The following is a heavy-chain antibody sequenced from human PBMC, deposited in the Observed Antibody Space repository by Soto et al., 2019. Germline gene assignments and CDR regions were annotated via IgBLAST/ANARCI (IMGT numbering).Heavy chain of an antibody. CDR3: AKDLYGPSVDYDYIWGSYRYPELGGFDY. CDR1: GFTFSSYG. J-gene: IGHJ4*02. V-gene: IGHV3-30*18. D-gene: IGHD3-16*02. Sequence: PGGSLRLSCAASGFTFSSYGMHWVRQAPGKGLEWVAVISYDGSNKYYADSVKGRFTISRDNSKNTLYLQMNSLRAEDTAVYYCAKDLYGPSVDYDYIWGSYRYPELGGFDYWGQGTLVTVSS. CDR2: ISYDGSNK.